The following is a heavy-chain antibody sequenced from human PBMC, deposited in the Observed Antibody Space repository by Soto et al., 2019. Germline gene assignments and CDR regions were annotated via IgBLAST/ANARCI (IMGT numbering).Heavy chain of an antibody. CDR1: GYIFTING. CDR2: ISANSGNT. D-gene: IGHD4-17*01. Sequence: QVQLVQSGAEVKMPGASVKVSCQASGYIFTINGISWVRQAPGQGLEWLGWISANSGNTNYAQNVQDRVILTTNTSTATVYMELRSLRSDDTAVYYCARDRNHGLDNWGQGTLVTVSS. V-gene: IGHV1-18*01. J-gene: IGHJ4*02. CDR3: ARDRNHGLDN.